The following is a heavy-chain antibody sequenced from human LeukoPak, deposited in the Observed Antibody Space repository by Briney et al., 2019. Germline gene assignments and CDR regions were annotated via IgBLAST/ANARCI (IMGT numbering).Heavy chain of an antibody. Sequence: TGGSLRLSWAASGFTFSSYAMSWVRQAPGEGLEWVSAISGSGGSTYYADSVKGRFTISRDNSKNTLYLQMNSLRAEDTAVYYCAKVYMTTVTTDYWGQGTLVTVSS. CDR1: GFTFSSYA. CDR2: ISGSGGST. D-gene: IGHD4-17*01. CDR3: AKVYMTTVTTDY. V-gene: IGHV3-23*01. J-gene: IGHJ4*02.